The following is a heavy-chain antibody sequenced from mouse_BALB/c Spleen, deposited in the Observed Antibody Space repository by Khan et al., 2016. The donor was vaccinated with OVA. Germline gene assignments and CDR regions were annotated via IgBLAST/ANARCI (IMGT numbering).Heavy chain of an antibody. CDR2: INPGSGGT. CDR3: AGGGFGTLAY. V-gene: IGHV1-54*03. J-gene: IGHJ3*01. CDR1: GYAFTDYL. D-gene: IGHD1-1*02. Sequence: QIQLVQSVTELVRPGTSVKVSCKASGYAFTDYLIDWVKQRPGQGLEWIGVINPGSGGTNYNENFKGKATLTADKSSSTAYMQLSSLTSDDSAVYFCAGGGFGTLAYWCQGTLVTVSA.